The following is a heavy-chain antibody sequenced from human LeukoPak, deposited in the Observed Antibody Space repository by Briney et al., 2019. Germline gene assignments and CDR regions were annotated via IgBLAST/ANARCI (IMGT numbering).Heavy chain of an antibody. D-gene: IGHD2-21*01. V-gene: IGHV1-2*02. CDR2: INPNSGGT. Sequence: ASVKVSCKVSGYTFTGYYMHWVRQAPRQGPEWMGWINPNSGGTNYAQKFQGRVTMTRDTSISTAYMELSRLRSDDTAVYYCARDFFVDGWFDPWGKGTLVTVSS. CDR1: GYTFTGYY. J-gene: IGHJ5*02. CDR3: ARDFFVDGWFDP.